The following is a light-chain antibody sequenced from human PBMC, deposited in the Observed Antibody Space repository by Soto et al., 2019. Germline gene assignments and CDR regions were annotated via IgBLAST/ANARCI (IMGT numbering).Light chain of an antibody. J-gene: IGKJ5*01. Sequence: EIVLTQSPGTLSLSPGERATLSCRASQSVTSNYLAWYQQKPGQAPRLLIYVASSRAAGIPDRFSGSGSGTDFSLTISRLELEDFAVYYCQIYGSSPLFTFGQGTRLEIK. CDR3: QIYGSSPLFT. CDR2: VAS. CDR1: QSVTSNY. V-gene: IGKV3-20*01.